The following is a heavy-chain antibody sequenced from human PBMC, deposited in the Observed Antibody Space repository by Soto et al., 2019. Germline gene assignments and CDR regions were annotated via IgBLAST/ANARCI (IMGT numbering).Heavy chain of an antibody. CDR2: IYHSGST. CDR3: ARVARGYSGYDCFDY. J-gene: IGHJ4*02. D-gene: IGHD5-12*01. CDR1: GGSISSRGYY. V-gene: IGHV4-31*03. Sequence: SQTLSLTCTVSGGSISSRGYYWSWIRQHPGKGLEWIGYIYHSGSTYYNPSLKSRVTISVDTSKNQFSLKLSSVTAADTAVYYCARVARGYSGYDCFDYWGQGTLVTVSS.